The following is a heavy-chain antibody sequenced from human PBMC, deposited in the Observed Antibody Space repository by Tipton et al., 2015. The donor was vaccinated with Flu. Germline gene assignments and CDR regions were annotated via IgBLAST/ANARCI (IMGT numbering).Heavy chain of an antibody. V-gene: IGHV4-38-2*02. CDR2: VRQTGIT. CDR3: ARDPSLGMPDYFDS. D-gene: IGHD2-2*01. J-gene: IGHJ4*02. Sequence: TLSLTCSVSGDSIGSPYFWGWIRQPPGKGLEWIGNVRQTGITYYNPSLRSRMTITVDRSKNHFSLRLTSVTAADTAVYYCARDPSLGMPDYFDSWGQGTLVTASS. CDR1: GDSIGSPYF.